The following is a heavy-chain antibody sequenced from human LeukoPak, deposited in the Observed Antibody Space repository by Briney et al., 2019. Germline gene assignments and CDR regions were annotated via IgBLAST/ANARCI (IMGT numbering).Heavy chain of an antibody. V-gene: IGHV1-69*05. J-gene: IGHJ4*02. CDR3: AREPLFLASTSVRYFDY. CDR2: IIPIFGTA. D-gene: IGHD3-10*01. CDR1: GGTFSSYA. Sequence: GASVKVSCRASGGTFSSYAISWVRQAPGQGLEWMGGIIPIFGTANYAQKFQGRVTITTDESTSTAYMELSSLRSEDTAVYYCAREPLFLASTSVRYFDYWGQGTLVTVSS.